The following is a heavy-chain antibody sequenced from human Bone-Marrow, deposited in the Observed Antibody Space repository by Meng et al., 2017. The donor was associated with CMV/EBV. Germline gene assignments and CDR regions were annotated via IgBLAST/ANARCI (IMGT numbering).Heavy chain of an antibody. D-gene: IGHD3-10*01. CDR3: ARAFPEGGFGELNLFDD. CDR1: GGSISSSSYY. Sequence: SETLSLTCTVSGGSISSSSYYWGWIRQPPGKGLEWIGSIYYSGSTYYNPSLKSRVTISVDTSKNQFSLKLSSVTAADTAVYYCARAFPEGGFGELNLFDDWGQGTLVTVSS. J-gene: IGHJ4*02. CDR2: IYYSGST. V-gene: IGHV4-39*07.